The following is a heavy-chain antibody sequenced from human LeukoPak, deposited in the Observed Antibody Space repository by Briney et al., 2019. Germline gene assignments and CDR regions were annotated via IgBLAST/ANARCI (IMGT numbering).Heavy chain of an antibody. CDR1: GFTFRAYT. D-gene: IGHD4-23*01. J-gene: IGHJ6*03. V-gene: IGHV3-21*06. CDR2: IVATSMYI. Sequence: GGSLRLSCGASGFTFRAYTMAWVREAPGEGLECVASIVATSMYISYAASMKGRFTISRDNAQNSVYLQLNGLRAEDTAVYHCARGPPPPPVGYYYYYMDVWGKGTTVTVSS. CDR3: ARGPPPPPVGYYYYYMDV.